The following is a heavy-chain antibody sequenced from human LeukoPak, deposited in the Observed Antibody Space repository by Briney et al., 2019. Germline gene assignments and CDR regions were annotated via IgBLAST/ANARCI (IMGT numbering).Heavy chain of an antibody. CDR2: IYNSGNA. V-gene: IGHV4-59*01. CDR3: ARDVSGSYYDGSDY. D-gene: IGHD1-26*01. J-gene: IGHJ4*02. Sequence: SETLSLTCTVSGGSFSTYYWSWIRQPPGKGLEWIGYIYNSGNAYYNPSLKSRVTISVDTSNNQFSLKLRSVTAADTAVYYCARDVSGSYYDGSDYGGEGAPVTVST. CDR1: GGSFSTYY.